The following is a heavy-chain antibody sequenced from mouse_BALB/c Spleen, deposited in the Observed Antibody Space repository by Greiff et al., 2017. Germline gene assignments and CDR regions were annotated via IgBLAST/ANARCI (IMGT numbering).Heavy chain of an antibody. D-gene: IGHD1-1*01. V-gene: IGHV1-14*01. J-gene: IGHJ4*01. Sequence: VQLQQSGPELVKPGASVKMSCKASGYTFTSYVMHWVKQKPGQGLEWIGYINPYNDGTKYNEKFKGKATLTSDKSSSTAYMELSSLTSEDSEVYYCARRSYGSSFYYAMDYWGQGTSVTVSS. CDR3: ARRSYGSSFYYAMDY. CDR2: INPYNDGT. CDR1: GYTFTSYV.